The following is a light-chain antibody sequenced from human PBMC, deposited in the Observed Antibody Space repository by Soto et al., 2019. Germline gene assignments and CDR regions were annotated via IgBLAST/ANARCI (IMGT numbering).Light chain of an antibody. V-gene: IGKV3-15*01. CDR1: QSVSTT. Sequence: EIVMTQSPATLSVSPGERATLSCRASQSVSTTVAWYQQKSGQAPRLLIYYASTRATGVQARFSGSGSGTEFTLTIRSLQSEDFAVYYCKQYNNWPVTFGQGTRLEIK. CDR2: YAS. J-gene: IGKJ5*01. CDR3: KQYNNWPVT.